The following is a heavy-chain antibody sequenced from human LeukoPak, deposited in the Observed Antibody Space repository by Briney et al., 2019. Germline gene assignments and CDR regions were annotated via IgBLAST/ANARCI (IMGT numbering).Heavy chain of an antibody. D-gene: IGHD4-11*01. CDR2: IYTSGST. CDR3: AREYYSNYLNWFDP. CDR1: GGSISSYY. J-gene: IGHJ5*02. V-gene: IGHV4-4*09. Sequence: SETLSLTCTVSGGSISSYYWSWIRQPPGKGLEWIGYIYTSGSTNYNPSLKSRVTISVDTSKNQFSLKLSTVTAADTAVYYCAREYYSNYLNWFDPWGQGTLVTVSS.